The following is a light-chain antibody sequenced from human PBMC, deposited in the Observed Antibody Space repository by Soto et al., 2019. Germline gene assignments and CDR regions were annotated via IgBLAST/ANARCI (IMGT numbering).Light chain of an antibody. CDR2: DVS. Sequence: DIQMTQSPSILSASVGDRVTITCRASQTLSSWLAWYQQKPGKTPKLLIYDVSTLESGVPSRFSGSGSGTEFTLTISSLQPDDFATDYCQQYNSYSLTFGGGTKVEIK. CDR1: QTLSSW. CDR3: QQYNSYSLT. J-gene: IGKJ4*01. V-gene: IGKV1-5*01.